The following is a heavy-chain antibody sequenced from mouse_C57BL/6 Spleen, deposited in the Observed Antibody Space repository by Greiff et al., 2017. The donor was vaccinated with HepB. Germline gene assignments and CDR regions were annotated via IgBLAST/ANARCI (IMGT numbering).Heavy chain of an antibody. D-gene: IGHD1-1*01. CDR2: ISYDGSN. Sequence: EVQLVESGPGLVKPSQSLSLTCSVTGYSITSGYYWNWIRQFPGNKLEWMGYISYDGSNNYNPSLKNRISITRDTSKNQFFLKLNSVTTEDTATYYCARRDGSSSWFAYWGQGTLVTVSA. CDR1: GYSITSGYY. CDR3: ARRDGSSSWFAY. J-gene: IGHJ3*01. V-gene: IGHV3-6*01.